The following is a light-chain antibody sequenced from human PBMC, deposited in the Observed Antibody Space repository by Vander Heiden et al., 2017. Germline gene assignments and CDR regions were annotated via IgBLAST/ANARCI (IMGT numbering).Light chain of an antibody. V-gene: IGLV2-14*03. CDR1: SSDVGGYNY. CDR3: CSYTSSSTWV. CDR2: DVT. J-gene: IGLJ3*02. Sequence: HSALTHPPPVSASPGQSITISCTGTSSDVGGYNYVSWYQQHPGKVPKLMVYDVTNRPSGVSNRFSGSKSGNTASLTISGLQPEDEADYFCCSYTSSSTWVFGGGTKVTVL.